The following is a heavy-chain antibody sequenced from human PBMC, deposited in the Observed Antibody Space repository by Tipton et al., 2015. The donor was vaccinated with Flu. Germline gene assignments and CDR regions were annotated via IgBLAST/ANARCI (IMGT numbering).Heavy chain of an antibody. CDR1: GGSFSGYY. D-gene: IGHD3-10*01. J-gene: IGHJ4*02. Sequence: TLSLTCAVYGGSFSGYYWSWIRQPPGKGLEWIGEINHSGSTNYNPSLKSRVTISVDTSKNQFSLKLSSATAADTAVYYCARGRITMVRGVIIKGDFDYWGQGTLVTVSS. CDR3: ARGRITMVRGVIIKGDFDY. CDR2: INHSGST. V-gene: IGHV4-34*01.